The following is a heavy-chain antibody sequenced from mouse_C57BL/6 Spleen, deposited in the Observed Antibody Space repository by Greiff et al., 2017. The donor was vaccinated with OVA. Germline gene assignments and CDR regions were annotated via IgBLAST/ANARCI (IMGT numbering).Heavy chain of an antibody. V-gene: IGHV1-26*01. D-gene: IGHD1-1*01. Sequence: EVQLQQSGPELVKPGASVKISCKASGYTFTDYYMNWVKQSHGKSLEWIGDINPDNGGTSYNEKFKGKATLTVDNSSSTASMELRSLTSEDSAVYYCALYSYGSSPFAYWGQGTLVTVSA. CDR3: ALYSYGSSPFAY. CDR2: INPDNGGT. J-gene: IGHJ3*01. CDR1: GYTFTDYY.